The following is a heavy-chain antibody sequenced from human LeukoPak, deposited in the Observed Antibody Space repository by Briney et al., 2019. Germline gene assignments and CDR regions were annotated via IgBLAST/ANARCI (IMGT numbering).Heavy chain of an antibody. CDR1: GGSISSYY. V-gene: IGHV4-59*01. CDR2: FHNSGTS. CDR3: TRGAGWLIDY. J-gene: IGHJ4*02. Sequence: SETLSLTCTVSGGSISSYYRGWIRQPPGKGLEWIGYFHNSGTSTYNPSLKSRVTISADTSKNQFSLKLNSLTTADTAVYYCTRGAGWLIDYWGQGILVTVSS. D-gene: IGHD3-16*01.